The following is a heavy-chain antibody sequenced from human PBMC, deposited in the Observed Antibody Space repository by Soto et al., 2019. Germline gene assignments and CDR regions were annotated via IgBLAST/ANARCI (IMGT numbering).Heavy chain of an antibody. CDR1: GDSISSSSYY. CDR3: ARGYSGSMSYYFDY. J-gene: IGHJ4*02. V-gene: IGHV4-39*07. D-gene: IGHD5-12*01. Sequence: SETLSLTCTVSGDSISSSSYYWSWIRQPPGKGLEWIGSVYYTGSNYCSPSLKSRVTISVDRSKNQFSLKLSSVTAADTAVYYCARGYSGSMSYYFDYWGQGTLVSVSS. CDR2: VYYTGSN.